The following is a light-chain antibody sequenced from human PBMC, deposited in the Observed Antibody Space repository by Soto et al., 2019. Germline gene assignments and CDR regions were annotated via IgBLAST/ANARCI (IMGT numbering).Light chain of an antibody. J-gene: IGLJ7*01. CDR3: CSYAGSVTWV. Sequence: QSALTQPASVSGSPGQSITISCTGTSSDVGSYNLVSWYQQYPGKAPKLMIYEGSKRPSGVSNRFSGSKSGNTASLTISGLQAEDEADYYCCSYAGSVTWVFGGGTQLTVL. V-gene: IGLV2-23*01. CDR1: SSDVGSYNL. CDR2: EGS.